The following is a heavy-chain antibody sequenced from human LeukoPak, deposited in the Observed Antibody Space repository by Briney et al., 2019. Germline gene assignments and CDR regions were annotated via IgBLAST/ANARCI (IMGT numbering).Heavy chain of an antibody. J-gene: IGHJ4*02. CDR1: GYSISSGYY. Sequence: TSETLSLTRTVSGYSISSGYYWGWIRQPPGKGLEWIGSIYHSGSTYYNPSLKSRVTISVDTSKNQFSLKLSSVTAADTAVYYCARGRGQRTSYDILTGYLDYWGQGTLVTVSS. D-gene: IGHD3-9*01. CDR3: ARGRGQRTSYDILTGYLDY. CDR2: IYHSGST. V-gene: IGHV4-38-2*02.